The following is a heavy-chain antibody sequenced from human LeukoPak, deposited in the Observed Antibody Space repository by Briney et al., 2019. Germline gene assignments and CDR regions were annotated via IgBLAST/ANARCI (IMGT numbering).Heavy chain of an antibody. Sequence: PGGSLRLSCAASGFTFSSYSMTWVRQAPGKGLEWVAVISYDGSNKYYADSVKGRFTISRDNSKNTLYLQMNSLRAEDTAVYYCAKGGSSGYYYYYYYMDVWGEGTTVTVSS. D-gene: IGHD3-22*01. CDR3: AKGGSSGYYYYYYYMDV. CDR1: GFTFSSYS. J-gene: IGHJ6*03. CDR2: ISYDGSNK. V-gene: IGHV3-30-3*01.